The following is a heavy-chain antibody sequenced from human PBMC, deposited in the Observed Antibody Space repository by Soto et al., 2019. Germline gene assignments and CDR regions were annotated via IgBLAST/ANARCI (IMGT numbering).Heavy chain of an antibody. CDR1: GFTFSSYG. J-gene: IGHJ6*02. D-gene: IGHD3-22*01. CDR3: AKDRYYYYDSSGYFFGGYYYYYGMDV. V-gene: IGHV3-30*18. CDR2: ISYDGSNK. Sequence: GGSLRLSCAASGFTFSSYGMHWVRQAPGKGLEWVAVISYDGSNKYYADSVKGRFTISRDNSKNTLYLQMNSLRAEDTAVYYCAKDRYYYYDSSGYFFGGYYYYYGMDVWGQGTTVTVSS.